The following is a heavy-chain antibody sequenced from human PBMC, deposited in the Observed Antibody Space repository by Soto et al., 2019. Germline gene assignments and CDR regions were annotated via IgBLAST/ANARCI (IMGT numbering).Heavy chain of an antibody. V-gene: IGHV4-4*02. CDR3: TRIAVPDLRGWSTRYYYYYYMDV. CDR1: SGSISSSNW. J-gene: IGHJ6*03. CDR2: IHHSGGI. D-gene: IGHD2-21*01. Sequence: QVQLQESGPGLVEPSGTLSLTCAVSSGSISSSNWWSWVRQPPGKGLEWIGEIHHSGGINYNPSLQSLVTLSVDKSTNQFALQLRFVTAADTAVYYCTRIAVPDLRGWSTRYYYYYYMDVWGKGTTVSVSS.